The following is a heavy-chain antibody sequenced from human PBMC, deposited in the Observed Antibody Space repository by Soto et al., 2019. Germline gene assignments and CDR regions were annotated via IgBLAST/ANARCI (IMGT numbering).Heavy chain of an antibody. D-gene: IGHD3-22*01. CDR2: ISGSGGST. V-gene: IGHV3-23*01. CDR3: AKGSPITMIVVVITPFDY. CDR1: GFTFSSYA. Sequence: EVQLLESGGGLVQPGGSLRLSCAASGFTFSSYAMSWVRQAPGKGLEWVSAISGSGGSTYYADSVKGRFTISRDNSKNPLYLQMNSLRAEDTAVYYCAKGSPITMIVVVITPFDYWGQGTLVTVSS. J-gene: IGHJ4*02.